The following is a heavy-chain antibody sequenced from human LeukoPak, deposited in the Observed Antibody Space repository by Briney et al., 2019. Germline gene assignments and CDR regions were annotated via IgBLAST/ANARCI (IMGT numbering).Heavy chain of an antibody. D-gene: IGHD2-2*01. V-gene: IGHV1-18*01. CDR3: ARGKYQLPH. J-gene: IGHJ4*02. CDR2: ISANNGDT. CDR1: GYTFTTYT. Sequence: ASVKVSCKTSGYTFTTYTITWVRQAPGQGLEWMGWISANNGDTNYAQKLQGRVTMTTDTSTSTAYMELRSLRSDDTAVYYCARGKYQLPHWGQGTLVTVSS.